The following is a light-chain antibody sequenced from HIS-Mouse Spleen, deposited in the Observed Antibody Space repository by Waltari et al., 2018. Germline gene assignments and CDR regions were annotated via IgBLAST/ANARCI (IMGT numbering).Light chain of an antibody. CDR2: DVI. CDR3: SSYTSSLFNVV. Sequence: QSALTQPASVSGSPGQSITISCTGTSSDVGGYNYVPRYQQHPVKAPKLMFYDVINRPSEVSNPFSGSKSGNTASLTNSGLQAEDGADYYCSSYTSSLFNVVFGGGTKLTVL. CDR1: SSDVGGYNY. J-gene: IGLJ2*01. V-gene: IGLV2-14*03.